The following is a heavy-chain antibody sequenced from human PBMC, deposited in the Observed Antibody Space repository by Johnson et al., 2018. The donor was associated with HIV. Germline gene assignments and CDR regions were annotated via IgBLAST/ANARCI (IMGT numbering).Heavy chain of an antibody. CDR1: GFIFSDYY. D-gene: IGHD3-9*01. CDR2: ISSSGRTL. CDR3: AREEGTDILTRGDAFDI. J-gene: IGHJ3*02. Sequence: QEQLVESGGDLVKPGGSLRLSCAASGFIFSDYYMTWIRQAPGKGLESISYISSSGRTLYYADSVKGRFTMSRDNAKKSLYLQMNSLRAEDTAVYYCAREEGTDILTRGDAFDIWGQGTMVTVSS. V-gene: IGHV3-11*04.